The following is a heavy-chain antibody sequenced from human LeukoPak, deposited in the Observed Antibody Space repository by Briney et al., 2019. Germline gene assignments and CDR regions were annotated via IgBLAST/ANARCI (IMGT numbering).Heavy chain of an antibody. J-gene: IGHJ6*02. D-gene: IGHD5-18*01. V-gene: IGHV4-4*02. CDR1: GGSISSSNW. Sequence: SGTLSPTCAVSGGSISSSNWWSWVRQPPGKGLEWIGEIYHSGSTNYNPSLKSRVTISVDKSKNQFSLKLSSVTAADTAVYYCARDREYSYGFYYYYGMDVWGQGTTVTVSS. CDR3: ARDREYSYGFYYYYGMDV. CDR2: IYHSGST.